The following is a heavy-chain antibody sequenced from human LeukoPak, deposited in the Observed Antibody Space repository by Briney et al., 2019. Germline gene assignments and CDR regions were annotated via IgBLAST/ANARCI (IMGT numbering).Heavy chain of an antibody. CDR1: GASVSTTAYF. J-gene: IGHJ3*01. D-gene: IGHD5-24*01. Sequence: SETLSLTCSVSGASVSTTAYFWHWIRQPAGEGLEWIGRIYASGNTHYNPSLKSRVTMSLDTSKNQFSLTMNSVTAADSAVYFCASYREAYDLYPHGLDVWGRGTVVTVSS. CDR2: IYASGNT. CDR3: ASYREAYDLYPHGLDV. V-gene: IGHV4-61*02.